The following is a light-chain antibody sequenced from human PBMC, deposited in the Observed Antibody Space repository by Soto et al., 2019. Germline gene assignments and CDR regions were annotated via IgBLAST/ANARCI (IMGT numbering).Light chain of an antibody. V-gene: IGKV1-39*01. CDR1: QSISSY. J-gene: IGKJ5*01. CDR3: QQSYSNPIT. CDR2: AAS. Sequence: DIQMTQSPSSLSASVGDRVTITCRASQSISSYLNWYQQKQGKAPKILIYAASSLQSGVPSRFSGSGSGTDCTLTISSLQPEDFETYYCQQSYSNPITFGQGTRLEIK.